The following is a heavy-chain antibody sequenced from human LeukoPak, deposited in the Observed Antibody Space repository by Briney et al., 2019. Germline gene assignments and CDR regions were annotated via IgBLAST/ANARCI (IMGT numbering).Heavy chain of an antibody. V-gene: IGHV1-2*02. CDR2: INPNNGYT. CDR1: GYTFTGHY. Sequence: ASVKVSCKASGYTFTGHYMHWVRQAPGQGLEWMGWINPNNGYTNYAQKFQDRVTMTRDTSISTAYMELSRLRSDDTAVYYCARDLENYYGSGSYEGDYWGQGTLVTVSS. J-gene: IGHJ4*02. CDR3: ARDLENYYGSGSYEGDY. D-gene: IGHD3-10*01.